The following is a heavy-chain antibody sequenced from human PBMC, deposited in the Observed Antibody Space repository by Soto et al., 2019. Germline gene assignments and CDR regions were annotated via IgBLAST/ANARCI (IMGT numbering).Heavy chain of an antibody. V-gene: IGHV4-38-2*01. Sequence: SETLSLTCAVSGYSISSCYYWGWIRRPTGEGREWVGSILHSGSTYYNRSLKSRVTISLDTSTNQPSLKLSSVTAADPALYYCASNGAGEIYYGMDVWGQGTTVTVSS. CDR2: ILHSGST. J-gene: IGHJ6*02. CDR3: ASNGAGEIYYGMDV. CDR1: GYSISSCYY. D-gene: IGHD3-16*01.